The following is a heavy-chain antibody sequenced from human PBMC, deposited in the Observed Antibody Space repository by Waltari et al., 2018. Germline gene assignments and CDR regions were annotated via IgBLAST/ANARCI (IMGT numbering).Heavy chain of an antibody. CDR3: AKDALGGYCSGGSCPDFYFDY. V-gene: IGHV3-43*01. J-gene: IGHJ4*02. Sequence: EVQLVESGGVVVQPGGSLRLSCAASGFTFDDYTMHWVRQAPGKGLEWVSLISWDGGSTYYAESVKGRFTISRDNSKNSLYLQMNSLRTEDTALYYCAKDALGGYCSGGSCPDFYFDYWGQGTLVTVSS. CDR1: GFTFDDYT. CDR2: ISWDGGST. D-gene: IGHD2-15*01.